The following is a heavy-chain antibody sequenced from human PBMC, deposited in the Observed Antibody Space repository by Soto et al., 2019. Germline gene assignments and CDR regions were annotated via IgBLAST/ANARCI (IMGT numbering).Heavy chain of an antibody. CDR1: GGSFSPNY. V-gene: IGHV4-59*12. CDR3: ARDKITGPFDY. CDR2: IYYSGTT. Sequence: PSETLSLTCTVSGGSFSPNYGAWIRQPPGKGLEWIGYIYYSGTTNYNPSLKSRVTISVDTSKNQFSLKLTSVTAADTAVYYCARDKITGPFDYWGQGTLVTVS. J-gene: IGHJ4*02. D-gene: IGHD3-16*01.